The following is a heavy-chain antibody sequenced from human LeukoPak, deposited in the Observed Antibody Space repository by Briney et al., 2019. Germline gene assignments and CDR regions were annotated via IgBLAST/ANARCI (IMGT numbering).Heavy chain of an antibody. CDR2: IYYSGSA. V-gene: IGHV4-31*03. D-gene: IGHD4-17*01. CDR1: GGSISSGGYY. J-gene: IGHJ5*02. Sequence: SQTLSLTCTVSGGSISSGGYYWSWIRQHPGKGLEWIGYIYYSGSAYYNPSLKSRATISVDTSKNQLSLKLTSVTAADTAVYYCARLLTPVTPGSWFDPWGQGTLVTVSS. CDR3: ARLLTPVTPGSWFDP.